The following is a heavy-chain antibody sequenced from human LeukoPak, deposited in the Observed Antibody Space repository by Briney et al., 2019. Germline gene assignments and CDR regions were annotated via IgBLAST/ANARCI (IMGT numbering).Heavy chain of an antibody. CDR1: GFTFSSYS. V-gene: IGHV3-21*04. D-gene: IGHD2-21*02. CDR2: ISSSSSYI. CDR3: ASCSGGDCYELDY. Sequence: PGGSLRLSCAASGFTFSSYSMNWVRQAPGKGLEWVSSISSSSSYIYYADSVKGRFTISRDNAKNSLYLQMNSLRADDTAVYYCASCSGGDCYELDYWGQGTLVTVSS. J-gene: IGHJ4*02.